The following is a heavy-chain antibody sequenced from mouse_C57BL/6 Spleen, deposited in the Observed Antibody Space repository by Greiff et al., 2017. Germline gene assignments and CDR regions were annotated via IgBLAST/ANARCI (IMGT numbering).Heavy chain of an antibody. CDR1: GFTFSSYT. D-gene: IGHD3-2*02. J-gene: IGHJ2*01. CDR2: ISGGGGNT. V-gene: IGHV5-9*01. CDR3: ARRTAQALDY. Sequence: EVKLMESGGGLVKPGGSLKLSCAASGFTFSSYTMSWVRPTPEKRLEWVATISGGGGNTYYPDSVKGRFTISRDNAKNTLYLQMSSLRSEDTALYYCARRTAQALDYWGQGTTLTVSS.